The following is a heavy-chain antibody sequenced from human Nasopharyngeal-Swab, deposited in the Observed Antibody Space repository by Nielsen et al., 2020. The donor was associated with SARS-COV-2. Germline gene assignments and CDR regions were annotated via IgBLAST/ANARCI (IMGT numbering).Heavy chain of an antibody. CDR3: AKDPSIVVVTAEYFQH. D-gene: IGHD2-21*02. J-gene: IGHJ1*01. Sequence: GGSLRLSCAASGFTFSSYGMHWVRQAPGRGLEWVAVISYDGSNKYYADSVKGRFTISRDKSKNTLYLQMNSLRADDTAVYYCAKDPSIVVVTAEYFQHWGQGTLVTVSS. V-gene: IGHV3-30*18. CDR1: GFTFSSYG. CDR2: ISYDGSNK.